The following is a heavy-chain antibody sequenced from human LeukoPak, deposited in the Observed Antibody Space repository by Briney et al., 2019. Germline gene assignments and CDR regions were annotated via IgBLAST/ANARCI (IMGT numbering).Heavy chain of an antibody. D-gene: IGHD7-27*01. CDR1: GFTFSDYG. CDR3: TKGVLGRTQSVSAGLGH. J-gene: IGHJ4*02. CDR2: TSYDGTNK. V-gene: IGHV3-30*18. Sequence: PGGSLRLSCAASGFTFSDYGMHWVRQAPGKGLEWVTVTSYDGTNKYYADSVKGRFTISRDNSRNTLYLQMNSLRVEDTAVYYCTKGVLGRTQSVSAGLGHWGQGTLVTVSS.